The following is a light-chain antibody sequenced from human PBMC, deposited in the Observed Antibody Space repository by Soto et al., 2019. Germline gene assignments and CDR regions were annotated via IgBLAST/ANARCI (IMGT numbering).Light chain of an antibody. CDR3: CSYANIYIWV. Sequence: QSALSQPASVSWSPGQSITIPCTGSSSDVGSNNLVSWYQQHPGKAPKVMIYEATKRPSGVSNRFSGSKSGNTASLTISGLQAEDEADYYCCSYANIYIWVFGGGTKLTVL. V-gene: IGLV2-23*01. CDR2: EAT. CDR1: SSDVGSNNL. J-gene: IGLJ3*02.